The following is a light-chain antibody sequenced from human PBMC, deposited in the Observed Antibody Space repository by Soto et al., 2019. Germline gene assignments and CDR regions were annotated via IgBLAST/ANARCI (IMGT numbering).Light chain of an antibody. CDR1: ESVTSSY. J-gene: IGKJ3*01. CDR2: NTS. V-gene: IGKV3-20*01. CDR3: HQWCGSPLFS. Sequence: EIVLTQSPDTLSLSPGERATLSCRASESVTSSYLAWYQRKPGQAPRLLIHNTSTRATDIPDKFSGSGSGTDFILTISRLEADDFAVDYCHQWCGSPLFSFGPGTRVDI.